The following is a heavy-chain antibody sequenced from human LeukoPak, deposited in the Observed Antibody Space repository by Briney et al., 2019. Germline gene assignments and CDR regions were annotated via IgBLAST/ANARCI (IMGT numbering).Heavy chain of an antibody. CDR2: IYPGDSDT. V-gene: IGHV5-51*01. Sequence: GESLKISCQGSGYSFTSYWIGWVRQMPGKGLEWMGIIYPGDSDTRYSPSFQGQVTISADKSISTAYLQWSSLKASDTAMYYCARSPLRAAANFDYWGQGTLVTVSS. D-gene: IGHD6-13*01. J-gene: IGHJ4*02. CDR3: ARSPLRAAANFDY. CDR1: GYSFTSYW.